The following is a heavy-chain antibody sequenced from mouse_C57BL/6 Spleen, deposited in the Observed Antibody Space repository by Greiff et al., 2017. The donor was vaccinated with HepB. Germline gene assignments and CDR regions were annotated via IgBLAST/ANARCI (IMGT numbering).Heavy chain of an antibody. CDR3: ARGADSNSPGFAY. J-gene: IGHJ3*01. CDR2: INPSSGYT. V-gene: IGHV1-4*01. Sequence: QVQLKESGAELARPGASVKMSCKASGYTFTSYTMHWVKQRPGQGLEWIGYINPSSGYTKYNQKFKDKATLTADKSSSTAYMQLSSLTSEDSAVYYCARGADSNSPGFAYWGQGTLVTVSA. CDR1: GYTFTSYT. D-gene: IGHD2-5*01.